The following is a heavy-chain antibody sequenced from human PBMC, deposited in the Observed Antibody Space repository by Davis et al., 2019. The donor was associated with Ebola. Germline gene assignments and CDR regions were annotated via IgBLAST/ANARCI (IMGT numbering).Heavy chain of an antibody. J-gene: IGHJ4*02. CDR2: IRSKANSYAT. CDR1: GFTFSGSA. V-gene: IGHV3-73*01. Sequence: GGSLRLSCAASGFTFSGSAMHWVRQASGKGLEWVGRIRSKANSYATAYAASVKGRFTISRDDSKNTAYLQMNSLRAEDTAVYYCARDRGYCSGGACYRLLDYWGQGTLVTVSS. CDR3: ARDRGYCSGGACYRLLDY. D-gene: IGHD2-8*02.